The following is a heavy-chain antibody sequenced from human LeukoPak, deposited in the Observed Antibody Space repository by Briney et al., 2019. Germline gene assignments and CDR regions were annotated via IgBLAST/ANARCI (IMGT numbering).Heavy chain of an antibody. V-gene: IGHV3-20*04. J-gene: IGHJ6*03. D-gene: IGHD7-27*01. CDR3: ARWGSYYYYYMDV. CDR1: GFTFDDYG. Sequence: GGSLRLSCAASGFTFDDYGMSWVRQVPGKGLEWVSGINWNGGSTGYADSVKGRFTISRDNAKNSLYLQMNSLRAEDTALYYCARWGSYYYYYMDVWGKGTTVTVSS. CDR2: INWNGGST.